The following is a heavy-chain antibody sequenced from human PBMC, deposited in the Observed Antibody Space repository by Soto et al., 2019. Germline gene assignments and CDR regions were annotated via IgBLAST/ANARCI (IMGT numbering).Heavy chain of an antibody. Sequence: QVQLQASCPGLLKPSQTLSLTCSVSGGSSSIGTYYWSCIRHRPGKGMQWIGYMYNSGTSSYSPSLKSRSVLSVDTSKNQFSLKLTSVTAADTATYFCARRLTGSSAFDFWGLGMLVTVSS. CDR2: MYNSGTS. CDR1: GGSSSIGTYY. D-gene: IGHD3-9*01. J-gene: IGHJ4*01. CDR3: ARRLTGSSAFDF. V-gene: IGHV4-31*03.